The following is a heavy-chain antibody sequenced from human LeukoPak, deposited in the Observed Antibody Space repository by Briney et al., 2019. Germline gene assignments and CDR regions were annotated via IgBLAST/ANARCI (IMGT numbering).Heavy chain of an antibody. CDR2: INQDGSKE. CDR3: VRDGGVSGYDLLDY. J-gene: IGHJ4*02. Sequence: PGGSLRLSCTASGCIFSNYWMTWVRQAPGKGLEWVAQINQDGSKEYYIDSVKARFSISRDNARNSLSLQRNSLRAEDTAVYYCVRDGGVSGYDLLDYWGQGTLVTVSS. D-gene: IGHD5-12*01. CDR1: GCIFSNYW. V-gene: IGHV3-7*01.